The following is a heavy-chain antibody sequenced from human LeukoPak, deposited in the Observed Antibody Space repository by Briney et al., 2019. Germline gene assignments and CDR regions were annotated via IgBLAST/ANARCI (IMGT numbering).Heavy chain of an antibody. CDR1: GFTVTSNY. J-gene: IGHJ4*02. CDR2: IYGDGRI. V-gene: IGHV3-53*01. D-gene: IGHD5-18*01. CDR3: ARESGYSYGLAGFFDY. Sequence: PGGSLRLSCAASGFTVTSNYMSWVRQAPGKGLEWVSVIYGDGRIHYAGPVKGRFTISRDDSKNTLYLQMNSLRAEDTAVYYCARESGYSYGLAGFFDYWGQGTLVTVSS.